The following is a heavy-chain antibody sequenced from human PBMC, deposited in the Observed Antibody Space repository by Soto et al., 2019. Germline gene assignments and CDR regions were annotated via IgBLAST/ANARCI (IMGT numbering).Heavy chain of an antibody. J-gene: IGHJ4*02. Sequence: QVQLVQSGAEVKKPGASVKVSCKASGYTFTGYYMHWLRQAPGQGLQWMAWINTNTGGTNYAQRAQGWVTVTRDTSISTAYMELRNLKSDDTAVYYCARSNAPTVTMPYFYYWGQGTLVSVSS. CDR3: ARSNAPTVTMPYFYY. D-gene: IGHD4-17*01. CDR1: GYTFTGYY. CDR2: INTNTGGT. V-gene: IGHV1-2*04.